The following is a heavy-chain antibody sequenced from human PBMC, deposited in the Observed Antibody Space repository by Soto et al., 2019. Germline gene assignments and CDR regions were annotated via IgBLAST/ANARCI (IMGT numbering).Heavy chain of an antibody. V-gene: IGHV3-30*18. CDR1: GFTFSTYG. J-gene: IGHJ4*02. Sequence: QVQLAESGGGVVQPGRSLRLSCAVSGFTFSTYGMHWVRQAPGKGLEWVAVISYDGNIKYYADSVKGRFTIFRDNSKNTLYLQMNNLRAEDTAVYYCAKDERRLAMGVGDYWGQGTLVTVSS. D-gene: IGHD3-16*01. CDR3: AKDERRLAMGVGDY. CDR2: ISYDGNIK.